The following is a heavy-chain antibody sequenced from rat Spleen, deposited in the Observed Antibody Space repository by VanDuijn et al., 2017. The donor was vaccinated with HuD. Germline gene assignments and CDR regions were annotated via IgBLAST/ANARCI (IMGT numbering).Heavy chain of an antibody. Sequence: SCTASGFTFRNFDMAWVRQAPTKGLEWVASISPSGVTYYRDSVKGRFTVSRENAKSTLYLLMDSLRSEDTATYYCARQDTSGYSNWFAYWGQGTLVTVSS. V-gene: IGHV5S23*01. CDR1: GFTFRNFD. J-gene: IGHJ3*01. D-gene: IGHD4-3*01. CDR2: ISPSGVT. CDR3: ARQDTSGYSNWFAY.